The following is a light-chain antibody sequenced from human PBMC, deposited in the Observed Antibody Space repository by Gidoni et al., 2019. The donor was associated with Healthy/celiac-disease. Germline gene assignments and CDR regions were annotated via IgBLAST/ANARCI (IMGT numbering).Light chain of an antibody. J-gene: IGKJ5*01. V-gene: IGKV1-33*01. CDR3: QQYDNLLSIT. Sequence: DIQMTQSPSSLSASVGDRVTITCQASQDISNYVNWYQQKPGKAPKLLIYDASNLETGVPSRFSGSGSGTDFTFTISSLQPEDIATYYCQQYDNLLSITFGQGTRLEIK. CDR1: QDISNY. CDR2: DAS.